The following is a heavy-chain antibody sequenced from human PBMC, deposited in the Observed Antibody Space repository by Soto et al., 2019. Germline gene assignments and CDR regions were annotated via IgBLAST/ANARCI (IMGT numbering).Heavy chain of an antibody. V-gene: IGHV3-30*18. CDR3: AKSRVFIGAIVTLLDS. CDR2: ISYNGDTA. D-gene: IGHD3-16*02. J-gene: IGHJ4*02. Sequence: PGGSLRLSCAASEFTFSNYAMHWVRQPPGKGLQWLAVISYNGDTAYYADSVKGRFTISRGNSENTLYLQMNGLRADDTALYFCAKSRVFIGAIVTLLDSWGQGTQVTVSS. CDR1: EFTFSNYA.